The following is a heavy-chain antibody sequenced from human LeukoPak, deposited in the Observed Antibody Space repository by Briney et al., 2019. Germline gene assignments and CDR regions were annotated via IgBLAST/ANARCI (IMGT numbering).Heavy chain of an antibody. D-gene: IGHD6-13*01. CDR3: ARDRSAAGTWFNLGWFDP. CDR2: IYYSGST. J-gene: IGHJ5*02. Sequence: SETLSLTCTVSGGSISSGGYYWSWIRQLPGKGLEWIGYIYYSGSTYYNPSLKSRVTISVDTSKNQFSLKLSSVTAADTAVYYCARDRSAAGTWFNLGWFDPWGQGTLVTVSS. CDR1: GGSISSGGYY. V-gene: IGHV4-31*03.